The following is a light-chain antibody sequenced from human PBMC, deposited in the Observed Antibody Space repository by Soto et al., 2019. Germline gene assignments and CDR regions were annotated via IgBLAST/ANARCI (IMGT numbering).Light chain of an antibody. CDR1: SSDVGGYNY. V-gene: IGLV2-8*01. Sequence: LTQPPSASGSPGQSVTISCTGTSSDVGGYNYVSWYQQHPGKAPKLMIYEVSKRPSGVPDRFSGSKSGKTASLTVSGLQAEDEADYYCSSYAGSNNFVFGTGTKVTVL. J-gene: IGLJ1*01. CDR3: SSYAGSNNFV. CDR2: EVS.